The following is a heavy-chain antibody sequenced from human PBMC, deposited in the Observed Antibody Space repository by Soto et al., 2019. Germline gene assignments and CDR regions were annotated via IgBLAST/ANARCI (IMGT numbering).Heavy chain of an antibody. CDR3: ARDLWGYCGADCYPLDV. J-gene: IGHJ6*02. Sequence: SETLSLTCTVSGDSISNYYWSWIRQPPGKGLEWIGYMYNTGRTIYNPSLKSRVTISVDTSKNQFSLKLISVTAADTAVYYCARDLWGYCGADCYPLDVWGQGTTVTVS. D-gene: IGHD2-21*02. CDR1: GDSISNYY. V-gene: IGHV4-59*01. CDR2: MYNTGRT.